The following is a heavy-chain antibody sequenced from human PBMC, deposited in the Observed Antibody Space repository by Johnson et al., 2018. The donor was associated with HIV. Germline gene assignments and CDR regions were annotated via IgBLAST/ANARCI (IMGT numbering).Heavy chain of an antibody. CDR1: AFTFSRYG. CDR2: ISYDGSNK. J-gene: IGHJ3*01. D-gene: IGHD3-10*01. V-gene: IGHV3-30*03. Sequence: QVQLVESGGGVVQPGRSLRLSCAASAFTFSRYGMHWVRQAPGKGLEWVALISYDGSNKYYADSVKGRFTISRDNSKNTLYLQMTSLRQDDTAVYSCYCTDHFSAGSESKGTFDAWGQGTMVTVSS. CDR3: YCTDHFSAGSESKGTFDA.